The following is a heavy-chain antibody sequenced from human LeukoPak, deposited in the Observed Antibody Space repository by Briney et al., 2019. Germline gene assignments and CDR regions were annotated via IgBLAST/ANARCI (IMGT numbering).Heavy chain of an antibody. CDR3: AKEMRDIVVVVAATGDDAFDI. CDR2: ISGSGGST. D-gene: IGHD2-15*01. V-gene: IGHV3-23*01. Sequence: PGGSLRLSCAASGFTFSSYAMSWVRQAPGKGLEWVSAISGSGGSTYYADSVKGRFTISRDNSKNTLYLQMNSLRAEDTAVYYCAKEMRDIVVVVAATGDDAFDIWGQGTMVTVSS. CDR1: GFTFSSYA. J-gene: IGHJ3*02.